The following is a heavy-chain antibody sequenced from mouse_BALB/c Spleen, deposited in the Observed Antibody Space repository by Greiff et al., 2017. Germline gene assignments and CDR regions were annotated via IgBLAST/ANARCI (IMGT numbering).Heavy chain of an antibody. CDR2: ISSGSSTI. V-gene: IGHV5-17*02. Sequence: EVMLVESGGGLVQPGGSRKLSCAASGFTFSSFGMHWVRQAPEKGLEWVAYISSGSSTIYYADTVTGRFTISRDNPKNTLFLQMTSLRSEDTAMYYCARGLRYAMDYWGQGTSVTVSS. J-gene: IGHJ4*01. CDR3: ARGLRYAMDY. CDR1: GFTFSSFG.